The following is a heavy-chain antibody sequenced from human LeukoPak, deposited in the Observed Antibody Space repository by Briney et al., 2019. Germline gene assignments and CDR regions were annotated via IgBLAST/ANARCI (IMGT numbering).Heavy chain of an antibody. V-gene: IGHV3-30-3*01. CDR1: GFTFSNYA. D-gene: IGHD3-22*01. J-gene: IGHJ4*02. Sequence: GGSLRLSCAASGFTFSNYAMSWVRQAPGKGLEWVAVISYDGSNKYYADSVKGRFTISRDNSKNTLYLQMNSLRAEDTAVYYCARGEYYYDSSGLWGQGTLVTASS. CDR2: ISYDGSNK. CDR3: ARGEYYYDSSGL.